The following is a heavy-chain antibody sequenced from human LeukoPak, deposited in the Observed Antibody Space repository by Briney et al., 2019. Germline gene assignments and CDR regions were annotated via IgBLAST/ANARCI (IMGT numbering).Heavy chain of an antibody. Sequence: SETLSLTCTVSGGSVSTYYWSWIRRPPGRGLEWIGYLSHSGSTDSNPSLQSRVTTLVDTSKNQFSLKLTSVTAADTAVYYCARARYANAWYAFDIWGQGTMVTVSS. CDR1: GGSVSTYY. J-gene: IGHJ3*02. D-gene: IGHD3-16*01. CDR2: LSHSGST. CDR3: ARARYANAWYAFDI. V-gene: IGHV4-59*02.